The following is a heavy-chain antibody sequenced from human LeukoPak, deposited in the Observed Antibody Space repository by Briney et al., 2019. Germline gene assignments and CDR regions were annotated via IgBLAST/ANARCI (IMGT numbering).Heavy chain of an antibody. D-gene: IGHD5-18*01. CDR2: IRYDGSNK. Sequence: PGGSLRLSCAASGFTFSSYGMHWVRQAPGKGLEWVAFIRYDGSNKYYADSVKGRFTISRDNSKNTLYLQMNSLRAEDTAVYYCARGGYSYGLLDAPHFDYWGQGTLVTVSS. V-gene: IGHV3-30*02. J-gene: IGHJ4*02. CDR1: GFTFSSYG. CDR3: ARGGYSYGLLDAPHFDY.